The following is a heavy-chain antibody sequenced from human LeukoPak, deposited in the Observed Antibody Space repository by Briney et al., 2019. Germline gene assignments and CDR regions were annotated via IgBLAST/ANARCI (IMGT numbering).Heavy chain of an antibody. CDR3: AKDGGMYYYGSGTNHGYFQH. V-gene: IGHV3-30-3*01. CDR1: GFTFSSYA. J-gene: IGHJ1*01. Sequence: PGGSLRLSCAASGFTFSSYAMHWVRQAPGKGLEWVAVISYDGSNKYYADSVKGRFTISRDNSKNTLYLQMNSLRAEDTAVYYCAKDGGMYYYGSGTNHGYFQHWGQGTLVTVSS. CDR2: ISYDGSNK. D-gene: IGHD3-10*01.